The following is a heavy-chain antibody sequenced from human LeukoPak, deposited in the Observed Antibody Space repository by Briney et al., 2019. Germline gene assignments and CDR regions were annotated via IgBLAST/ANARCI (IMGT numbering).Heavy chain of an antibody. CDR2: ISAYNGNT. J-gene: IGHJ4*02. CDR1: GYTFTSYG. CDR3: ARDTRMLGYCSGGSCYFRY. Sequence: GASVKDSCKASGYTFTSYGISWVRQAPGQGLEWMGWISAYNGNTNYAQKLQGRVTMTTDTSTSTAYMELRSLRSNDTAVYYCARDTRMLGYCSGGSCYFRYWGQGTLVTVSS. D-gene: IGHD2-15*01. V-gene: IGHV1-18*01.